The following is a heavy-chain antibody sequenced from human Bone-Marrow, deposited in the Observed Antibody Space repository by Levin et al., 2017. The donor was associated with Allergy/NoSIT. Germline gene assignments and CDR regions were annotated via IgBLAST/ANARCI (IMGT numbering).Heavy chain of an antibody. D-gene: IGHD3-3*01. Sequence: GGSLRLSCAASGFTFSSYAMSWVRQAPGKGLEWVSAISGSGGSTYYADSVKGRFPISRDNSKNTLYLQMNSLRAEDTAVYYCAKARYYDFWSGLMPVYYYYYMDVWGKGTTVTVSS. CDR1: GFTFSSYA. J-gene: IGHJ6*03. CDR3: AKARYYDFWSGLMPVYYYYYMDV. V-gene: IGHV3-23*01. CDR2: ISGSGGST.